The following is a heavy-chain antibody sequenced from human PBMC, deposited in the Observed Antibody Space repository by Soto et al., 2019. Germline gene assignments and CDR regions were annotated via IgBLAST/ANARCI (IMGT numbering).Heavy chain of an antibody. Sequence: EVQLLESGGGLVQPGGSLRLSCAASGFTFSSYAMSWVRQAPGKGLEWVSAISGSGGSTYYADSVKGRFTISRDNSKNTLYLQMNSLRAEDTAVYYCAKDHGCSSTSCYASRESYWGQGTLVTVSS. CDR1: GFTFSSYA. V-gene: IGHV3-23*01. CDR2: ISGSGGST. CDR3: AKDHGCSSTSCYASRESY. J-gene: IGHJ4*02. D-gene: IGHD2-2*01.